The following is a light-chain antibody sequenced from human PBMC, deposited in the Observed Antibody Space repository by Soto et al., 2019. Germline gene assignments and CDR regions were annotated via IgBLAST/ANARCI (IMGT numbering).Light chain of an antibody. CDR1: QSVSSY. V-gene: IGKV3-11*01. J-gene: IGKJ4*01. Sequence: PGERATLSCRASQSVSSYLAWYQQRPGQAPRLLIYDASNRATGIPARFSGSGSGTDFTLTISSLEPEDFAVYYCQQRTNWPPLTFGGGTKVEIK. CDR2: DAS. CDR3: QQRTNWPPLT.